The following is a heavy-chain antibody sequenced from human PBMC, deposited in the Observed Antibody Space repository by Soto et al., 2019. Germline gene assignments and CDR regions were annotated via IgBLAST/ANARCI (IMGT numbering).Heavy chain of an antibody. CDR3: ARILWFGVLPDY. Sequence: ASVKVSCKASGYTFTSYYIHWVRQAPGQGLEWMGIINPSGGSTSHAQKFQGRVTMTRDTSTSTVYMELSSLRSEDTAVYYCARILWFGVLPDYWGQGTLVTVSS. J-gene: IGHJ4*02. D-gene: IGHD3-10*01. V-gene: IGHV1-46*01. CDR1: GYTFTSYY. CDR2: INPSGGST.